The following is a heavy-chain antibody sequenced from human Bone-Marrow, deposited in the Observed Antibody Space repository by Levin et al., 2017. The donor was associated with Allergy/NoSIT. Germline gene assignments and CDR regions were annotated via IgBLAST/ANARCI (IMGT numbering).Heavy chain of an antibody. D-gene: IGHD4-17*01. CDR2: ISGSGGST. J-gene: IGHJ6*02. Sequence: PSETLSLTCAASGYTFTKYAINWVRQAPGKGLEWVAGISGSGGSTYYADSVEGRFTISRDTSRNTVYLQMNSPRVEDTAIYYCAKDLVFALGSGDYDRSYYYYGMDVWGQGTTVTVSS. CDR3: AKDLVFALGSGDYDRSYYYYGMDV. CDR1: GYTFTKYA. V-gene: IGHV3-23*01.